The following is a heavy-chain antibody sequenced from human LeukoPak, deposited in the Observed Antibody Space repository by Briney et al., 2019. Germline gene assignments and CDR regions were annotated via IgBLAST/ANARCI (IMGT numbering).Heavy chain of an antibody. CDR1: GGTFSSYA. CDR3: AGLYYYDSSGYRTDFDY. V-gene: IGHV1-69*01. CDR2: IIPIFGTA. D-gene: IGHD3-22*01. Sequence: SVKVSCKASGGTFSSYAISWVRQAPGQGLEWMGGIIPIFGTANYAQKFQGRVTITADESTSTAYMELSSLRSEDTAVYYCAGLYYYDSSGYRTDFDYWGQGTLVTVSS. J-gene: IGHJ4*02.